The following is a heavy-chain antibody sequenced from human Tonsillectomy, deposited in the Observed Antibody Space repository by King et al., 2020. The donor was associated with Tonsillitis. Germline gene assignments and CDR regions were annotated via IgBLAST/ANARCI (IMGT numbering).Heavy chain of an antibody. CDR3: ARDLMEPLYYFDY. Sequence: VQLVESGGGVVQPGRSLRLSCAASGFTFSSYVMHWVRQAPGRGLEWVALISYHGSNTYYADSVKGRFTISRDNSKNTLYLQMNSLRAEDTAVYYCARDLMEPLYYFDYWGQGTLVTVSS. CDR1: GFTFSSYV. V-gene: IGHV3-30*04. CDR2: ISYHGSNT. D-gene: IGHD1-1*01. J-gene: IGHJ4*02.